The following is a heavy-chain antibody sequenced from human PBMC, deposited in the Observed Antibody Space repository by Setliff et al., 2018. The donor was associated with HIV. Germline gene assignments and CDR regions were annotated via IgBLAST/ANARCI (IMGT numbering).Heavy chain of an antibody. V-gene: IGHV4-38-2*02. CDR1: GYSISSGYY. CDR2: IHQSGTT. J-gene: IGHJ4*02. D-gene: IGHD3-22*01. Sequence: PSETLSLTCTVSGYSISSGYYWSWVRQPPGKGLEWIATIHQSGTTYYNPSLNSRVTISVDTSKNQFSLHVYSVTAADTAVYSCARYVSSGFYFDYWGQGTLVTVSS. CDR3: ARYVSSGFYFDY.